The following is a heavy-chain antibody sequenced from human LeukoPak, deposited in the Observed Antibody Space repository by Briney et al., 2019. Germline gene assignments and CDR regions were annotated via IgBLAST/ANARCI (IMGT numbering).Heavy chain of an antibody. Sequence: SVKVSCKASGGTFSSYAISWVRQAPGQGLEWMGGIIPIFGTANYAQKFQGRVTITAYESTSTAYMELSSLRSEDTAVYYCARVAARSYYYYYYMDVWGKGTTVTVSS. V-gene: IGHV1-69*01. CDR1: GGTFSSYA. CDR2: IIPIFGTA. D-gene: IGHD6-6*01. J-gene: IGHJ6*03. CDR3: ARVAARSYYYYYYMDV.